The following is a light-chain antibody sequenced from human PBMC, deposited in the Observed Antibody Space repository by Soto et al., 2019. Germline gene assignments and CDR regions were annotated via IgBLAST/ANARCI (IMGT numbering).Light chain of an antibody. CDR1: QSISSSH. V-gene: IGKV3-20*01. Sequence: EIVLTQSPGTLSLSPGERATLSCRASQSISSSHLAWYQQKPGQGPRLLIYGAASRATGIPDRFSGSGSGTDCTLTISRLEPEDFAVYYCQQYRSAPLTFGGGTKGEIK. CDR3: QQYRSAPLT. J-gene: IGKJ4*01. CDR2: GAA.